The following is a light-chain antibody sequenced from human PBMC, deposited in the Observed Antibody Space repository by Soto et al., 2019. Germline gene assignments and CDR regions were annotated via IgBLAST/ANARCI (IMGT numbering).Light chain of an antibody. CDR3: QQSYIMHLS. CDR2: AAS. Sequence: DIQMTQSPSSLSASVGDRVTITCRASQSISSYLNWYQQKPGRAPMLLIYAASTLQLGVPSRFSGSGSGTDFTLTINSLQPEDFAAYYCQQSYIMHLSFGGGTKVDIK. V-gene: IGKV1-39*01. J-gene: IGKJ4*01. CDR1: QSISSY.